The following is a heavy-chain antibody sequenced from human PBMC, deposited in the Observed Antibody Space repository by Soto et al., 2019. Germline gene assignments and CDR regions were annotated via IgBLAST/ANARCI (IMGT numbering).Heavy chain of an antibody. CDR3: ARSNDYHWFLFDP. CDR1: GGTFSSYT. Sequence: QVQLVQSGAEVKKPGASVKVSCKASGGTFSSYTISWVRQAPGQGLEWMGRIIPILGIANYAQKFQGRVTITADKTTSTAEMELSIMRSEDEAVYYCARSNDYHWFLFDPWGQGTLVTVSS. CDR2: IIPILGIA. D-gene: IGHD3-16*01. J-gene: IGHJ5*02. V-gene: IGHV1-69*02.